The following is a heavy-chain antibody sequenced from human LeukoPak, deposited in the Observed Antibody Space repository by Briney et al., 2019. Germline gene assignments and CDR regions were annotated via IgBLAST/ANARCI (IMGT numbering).Heavy chain of an antibody. Sequence: GAAVKVSCKASGGTFSCYAISWVRQAPGQGLEWMGGIIPIFGTANYAQKFQGRVTITADKSTSTAYMELSSLRSEDTAVYYCAKGDYDYVWGSYRNLDYWGQGTLVTVSS. D-gene: IGHD3-16*02. CDR2: IIPIFGTA. CDR3: AKGDYDYVWGSYRNLDY. CDR1: GGTFSCYA. J-gene: IGHJ4*02. V-gene: IGHV1-69*06.